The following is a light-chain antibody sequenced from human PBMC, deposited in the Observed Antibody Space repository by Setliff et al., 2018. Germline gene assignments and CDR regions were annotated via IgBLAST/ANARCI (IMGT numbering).Light chain of an antibody. J-gene: IGLJ1*01. CDR2: GVS. V-gene: IGLV2-14*03. CDR3: NAYASDTTYV. Sequence: QSALTQPASASGSPGQSITISCSGTSSDVGSYDLVSWYQQHPGKAPKLIIYGVSDRPSGVSSRFSGSKSGNTAYLTISGLQTEDEAEYYCNAYASDTTYVFGSGTKV. CDR1: SSDVGSYDL.